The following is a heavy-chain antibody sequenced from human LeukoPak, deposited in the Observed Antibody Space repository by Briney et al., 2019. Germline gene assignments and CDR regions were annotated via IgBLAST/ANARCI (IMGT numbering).Heavy chain of an antibody. CDR1: GGSISSYY. Sequence: SETLSLTCTVSGGSISSYYWSWIRQPPGKGLEWIGYIYYSGSTNYNPSLKSRVTISVDTSKNQFSLKLSSVTAADTAVYYCARVGGSGSYYTSLFDYWGQGTLVTVSS. CDR3: ARVGGSGSYYTSLFDY. J-gene: IGHJ4*02. CDR2: IYYSGST. V-gene: IGHV4-59*01. D-gene: IGHD3-10*01.